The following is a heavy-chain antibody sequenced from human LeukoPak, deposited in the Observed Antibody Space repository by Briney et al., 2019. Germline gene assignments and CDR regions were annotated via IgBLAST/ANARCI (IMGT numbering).Heavy chain of an antibody. J-gene: IGHJ4*02. CDR3: ARSCSGGSCFPDS. Sequence: GGSLRLSCAASGFTFSSYGMHWVRQAPGKGLDWVAFIRYDGSNKNYADSVKGRFTISRDNSKNTLYLQMNSPRAEDTAVYYCARSCSGGSCFPDSWGRGTLVTVSS. CDR2: IRYDGSNK. CDR1: GFTFSSYG. V-gene: IGHV3-30*02. D-gene: IGHD2-15*01.